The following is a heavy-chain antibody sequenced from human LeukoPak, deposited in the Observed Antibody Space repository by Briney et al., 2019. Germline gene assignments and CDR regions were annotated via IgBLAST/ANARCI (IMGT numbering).Heavy chain of an antibody. Sequence: SETLSLTCAVYGGSFSGYYWSWIRQPPGKGLEWIGEINHSGSTNYNPSLKSRVTISVDTSKNQFSLKLSSVTAADTAVYYCARELYYYDSSGYWYFDLWGRGTLVTVSS. CDR3: ARELYYYDSSGYWYFDL. D-gene: IGHD3-22*01. J-gene: IGHJ2*01. V-gene: IGHV4-34*01. CDR1: GGSFSGYY. CDR2: INHSGST.